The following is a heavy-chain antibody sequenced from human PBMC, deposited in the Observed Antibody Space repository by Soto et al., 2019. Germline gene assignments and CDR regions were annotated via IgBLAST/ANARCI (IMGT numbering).Heavy chain of an antibody. J-gene: IGHJ4*02. V-gene: IGHV1-18*01. CDR3: ARVVLGYCSSTSCSPFDY. Sequence: QVQLVQSGAEVKKPGASVKVSCKASGYTFTSYGISWVRQAPGQGLEWMGWISAYNGNTNYAQKLQGRVTMTTDTSTSTAYMELRSLRSDDTAMYYCARVVLGYCSSTSCSPFDYWGQGTLVTVSS. CDR1: GYTFTSYG. D-gene: IGHD2-2*01. CDR2: ISAYNGNT.